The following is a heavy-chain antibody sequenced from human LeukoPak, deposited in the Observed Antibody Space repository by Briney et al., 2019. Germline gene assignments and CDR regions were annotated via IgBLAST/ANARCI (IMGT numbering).Heavy chain of an antibody. CDR3: ARISFPTQYCSSTRCHDNWFDP. Sequence: GGSLRLSCAASGFTFSSYWMSWVRQAPGKGLEWVANIKQDGSEKYYVDSVKGRFTISRDNAKDSLYLQMNSLRAEDTAVYYCARISFPTQYCSSTRCHDNWFDPWGQGTLVTVSS. CDR2: IKQDGSEK. V-gene: IGHV3-7*01. CDR1: GFTFSSYW. J-gene: IGHJ5*02. D-gene: IGHD2-2*01.